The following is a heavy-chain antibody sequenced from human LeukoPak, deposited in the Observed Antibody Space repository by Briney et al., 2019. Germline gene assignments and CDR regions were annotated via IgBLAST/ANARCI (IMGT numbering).Heavy chain of an antibody. CDR2: IYYSGST. CDR3: ARDRGGSYSGYYFDY. CDR1: GGSISSSSYY. V-gene: IGHV4-39*07. J-gene: IGHJ4*02. Sequence: SETLSLTCTVSGGSISSSSYYWGWIRQPPGKGLEWIGSIYYSGSTYYNPSLKSRVTISVDTSKNQFSLKLSSVTAADTAVYYCARDRGGSYSGYYFDYWGQGTLVTVSS. D-gene: IGHD1-26*01.